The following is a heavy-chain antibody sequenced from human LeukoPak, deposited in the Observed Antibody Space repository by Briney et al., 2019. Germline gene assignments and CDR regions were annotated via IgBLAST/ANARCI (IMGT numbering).Heavy chain of an antibody. J-gene: IGHJ5*02. CDR3: GARVVRGVIGP. CDR1: GFTFSSYE. D-gene: IGHD3-10*01. CDR2: ISGNGGDT. Sequence: GGSLRLSCAASGFTFSSYEMNWVRQAPGKGLEWVSVISGNGGDTFYADSVKGRFTISRDNSKHTLFLQMNSLRAEDTAVYYCGARVVRGVIGPWGQGTLVSVSS. V-gene: IGHV3-23*01.